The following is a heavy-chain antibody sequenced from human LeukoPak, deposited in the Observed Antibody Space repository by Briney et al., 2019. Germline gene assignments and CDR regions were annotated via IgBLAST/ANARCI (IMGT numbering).Heavy chain of an antibody. D-gene: IGHD3-9*01. CDR3: AREGYYDILAGYYPNWFDP. J-gene: IGHJ5*02. CDR2: IIPIFGTA. CDR1: GGTFSSYA. Sequence: SVTVSCKASGGTFSSYAISWVRQAPGQGLEWMGGIIPIFGTANYAQKFQGRVTITADESTSTAYMELSSLRSEDTAVYYCAREGYYDILAGYYPNWFDPWGQGTLVTVSS. V-gene: IGHV1-69*13.